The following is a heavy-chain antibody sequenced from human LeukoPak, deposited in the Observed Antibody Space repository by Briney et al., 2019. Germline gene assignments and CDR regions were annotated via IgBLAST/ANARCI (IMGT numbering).Heavy chain of an antibody. J-gene: IGHJ4*02. D-gene: IGHD4-23*01. Sequence: PSETLSLTCTVSGGXISSYYCSWIRQPPGKGLKWIGYIYYSGSTNYNPSLESRVTISVDTSKNQFSLKLSSVTAADTAVYYCASSMVGGNWDLDYWGQGTLVTVSS. V-gene: IGHV4-59*01. CDR1: GGXISSYY. CDR3: ASSMVGGNWDLDY. CDR2: IYYSGST.